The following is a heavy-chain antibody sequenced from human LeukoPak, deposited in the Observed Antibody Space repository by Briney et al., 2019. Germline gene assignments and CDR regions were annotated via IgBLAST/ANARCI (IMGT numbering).Heavy chain of an antibody. D-gene: IGHD6-6*01. V-gene: IGHV4-59*01. J-gene: IGHJ4*02. CDR1: GGSISSYY. CDR3: ARGGSSSPLDY. CDR2: IYYSGST. Sequence: SETLSLTCTVSGGSISSYYWSWIRQPPGKGLEWIGYIYYSGSTNYNSSVKSRVTISVDTSKNQFSLKLSSLTAADTAVYYCARGGSSSPLDYWGQGTLVTVSS.